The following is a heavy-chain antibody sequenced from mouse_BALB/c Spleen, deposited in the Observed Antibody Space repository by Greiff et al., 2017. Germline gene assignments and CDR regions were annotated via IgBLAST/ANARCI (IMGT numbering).Heavy chain of an antibody. CDR2: INPSNGRT. J-gene: IGHJ3*01. CDR1: GYTFTSYW. Sequence: QVQLQQPGAELVKPGASVKLSCKASGYTFTSYWMHWVKQRPGQGLEWIGEINPSNGRTNYNEKFKSKATLTVDKSSSTAYMQLSSLTSEDSAVYYCARSGYGYDWFAYWGQGTLVTVSA. V-gene: IGHV1S81*02. CDR3: ARSGYGYDWFAY. D-gene: IGHD2-2*01.